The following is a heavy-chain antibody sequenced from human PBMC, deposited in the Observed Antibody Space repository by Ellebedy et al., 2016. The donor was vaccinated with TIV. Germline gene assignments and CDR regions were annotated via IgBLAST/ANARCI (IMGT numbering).Heavy chain of an antibody. CDR2: ISSSSSTI. Sequence: PGGSLRLSCAASGFTFSSYSMNWVRQAPGKGLEWVSYISSSSSTIYYADSVKGRFTISRDNAKNSLYLQMNSLRAEDTAVYYCARDLVVVPAAIVSDYYYGMDVWGQGTTVTVSS. CDR1: GFTFSSYS. V-gene: IGHV3-48*04. J-gene: IGHJ6*02. D-gene: IGHD2-2*01. CDR3: ARDLVVVPAAIVSDYYYGMDV.